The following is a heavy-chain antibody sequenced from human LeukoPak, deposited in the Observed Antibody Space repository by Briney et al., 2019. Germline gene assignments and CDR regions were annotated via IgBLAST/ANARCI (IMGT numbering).Heavy chain of an antibody. D-gene: IGHD6-19*01. CDR3: ARGYSSVVY. Sequence: PSETLSLTCSVSGGSISSYYWSWIRQPPGKGLEWIGYIHYSGSTNFNPSLKSRVTISVDTSKNQFSLKLSSVTAADTAVYYCARGYSSVVYWGQGTLVTVSS. J-gene: IGHJ4*02. CDR2: IHYSGST. V-gene: IGHV4-59*08. CDR1: GGSISSYY.